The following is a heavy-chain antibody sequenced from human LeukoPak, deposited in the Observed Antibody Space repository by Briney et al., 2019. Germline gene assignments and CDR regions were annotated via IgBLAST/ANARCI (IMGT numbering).Heavy chain of an antibody. CDR3: ARTSHESVLYWSDP. J-gene: IGHJ5*02. CDR2: ISGYNGNT. Sequence: GASVTVPCKASGYTFTTYGIGWVRQAPGQGLEWMGWISGYNGNTNYAQKFQGRVTMTTDTSTSTAYMELRSLRSDDTAVYYCARTSHESVLYWSDPWGQGTLVNVSS. CDR1: GYTFTTYG. D-gene: IGHD3-16*01. V-gene: IGHV1-18*01.